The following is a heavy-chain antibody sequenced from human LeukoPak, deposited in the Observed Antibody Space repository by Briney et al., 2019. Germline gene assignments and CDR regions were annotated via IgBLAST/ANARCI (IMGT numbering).Heavy chain of an antibody. D-gene: IGHD6-19*01. CDR3: ARQLAGLFFNS. V-gene: IGHV4-39*01. Sequence: PSETLSLTCTVSGDSVSSTTSYWTWIRQPPGQGLEYLGSIFYSGITFYNPSLKSRATMSVDTSKNQFSLKLNSVTAADTAVYFCARQLAGLFFNSWGQGTLVAVSS. CDR2: IFYSGIT. CDR1: GDSVSSTTSY. J-gene: IGHJ4*02.